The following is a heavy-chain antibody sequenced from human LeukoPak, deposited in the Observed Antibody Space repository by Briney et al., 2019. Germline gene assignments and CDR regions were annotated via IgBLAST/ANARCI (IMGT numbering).Heavy chain of an antibody. CDR3: ARETYYDFWSGYRGFDY. CDR1: GGSISSYY. D-gene: IGHD3-3*01. J-gene: IGHJ4*02. Sequence: SETLSLTCTVSGGSISSYYWSWIRQPPGKGLEWIGYIYYSGSTNYNPSLKSRVTIPVDTSKNQFSLKLSSVTAADTAVYYCARETYYDFWSGYRGFDYWGQGTLVTVSS. V-gene: IGHV4-59*01. CDR2: IYYSGST.